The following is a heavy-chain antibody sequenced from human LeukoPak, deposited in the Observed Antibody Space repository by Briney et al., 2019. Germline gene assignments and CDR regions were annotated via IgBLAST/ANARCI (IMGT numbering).Heavy chain of an antibody. CDR1: GYTFTSYD. V-gene: IGHV1-8*03. Sequence: ASVKVSCKASGYTFTSYDINWVRQATGQGLEWMGWMNPNSGNTGYAQKFQGRVTITRNTSISTAYMELSSLRSEDTAVYYCARNPLPHSSSWYDLMNYNWFDPWGQGTLVTVSS. J-gene: IGHJ5*02. CDR2: MNPNSGNT. D-gene: IGHD6-13*01. CDR3: ARNPLPHSSSWYDLMNYNWFDP.